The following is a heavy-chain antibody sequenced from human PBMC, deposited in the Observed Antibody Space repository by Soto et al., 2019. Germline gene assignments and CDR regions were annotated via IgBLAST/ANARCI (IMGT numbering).Heavy chain of an antibody. CDR2: ISYDGSNK. Sequence: QVQLVESGGGVVQPGRSLRLSCAASGFTFSSYAMHWVRQAPGKGLEWVAVISYDGSNKYYADSVKGRFTISRYNSKNTLYLQMNSLRAEDTAVYYCARDLEETVPVAPYYYYGMDVWGQGTTVTVSS. J-gene: IGHJ6*02. CDR1: GFTFSSYA. CDR3: ARDLEETVPVAPYYYYGMDV. D-gene: IGHD2-15*01. V-gene: IGHV3-30-3*01.